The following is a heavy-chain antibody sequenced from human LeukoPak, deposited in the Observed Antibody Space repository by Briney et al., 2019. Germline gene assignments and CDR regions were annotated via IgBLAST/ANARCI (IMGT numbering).Heavy chain of an antibody. V-gene: IGHV4-39*01. CDR1: GGSISSSSYY. CDR2: IYYSGST. D-gene: IGHD6-19*01. J-gene: IGHJ4*02. Sequence: PSETLSLTCTVSGGSISSSSYYWGWIRQPPGKGLEWIGSIYYSGSTYYNPSLKSRVTISVDTSKNQFSLKLSSVTAADTAVYYCARLDPWEQWLDATTFDYWGQGTLVTVSS. CDR3: ARLDPWEQWLDATTFDY.